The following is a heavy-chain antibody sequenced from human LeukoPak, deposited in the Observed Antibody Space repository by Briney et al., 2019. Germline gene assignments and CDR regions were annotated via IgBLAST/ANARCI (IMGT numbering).Heavy chain of an antibody. Sequence: GGSLRLSCTASGLAFSSYAMSWVRQAPGKGLEWVSPISVASNTFSEDSVKGRITITRDNTSTTVYLQMTSMRADDTAVYYCADYGVSGVRNNFYWGQGTLVTVSS. CDR1: GLAFSSYA. V-gene: IGHV3-23*01. CDR3: ADYGVSGVRNNFY. J-gene: IGHJ4*02. CDR2: ISVASNT. D-gene: IGHD3-3*01.